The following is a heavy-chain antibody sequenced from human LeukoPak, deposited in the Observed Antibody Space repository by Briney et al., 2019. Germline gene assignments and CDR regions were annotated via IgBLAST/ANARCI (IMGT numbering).Heavy chain of an antibody. CDR2: ISGSGGTT. Sequence: GGSLRLSCAASGFTFSSYSMSWVRQAPGKGLEWVSGISGSGGTTYYADSVEGRFTISRDNSKNTLYLQMNSLRAEDTAVYYCAKAHYDSSGYLYWYFDLWGRGTLVTVSS. CDR1: GFTFSSYS. CDR3: AKAHYDSSGYLYWYFDL. V-gene: IGHV3-23*01. D-gene: IGHD3-22*01. J-gene: IGHJ2*01.